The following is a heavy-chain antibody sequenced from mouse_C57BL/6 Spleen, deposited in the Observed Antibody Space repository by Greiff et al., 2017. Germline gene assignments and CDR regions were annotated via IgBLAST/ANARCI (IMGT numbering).Heavy chain of an antibody. D-gene: IGHD2-5*01. CDR2: IYPGGGYT. V-gene: IGHV1-63*01. CDR3: ASTGSNYWFAY. Sequence: VQLQQSGAELVRPGTSVKMSCKASGYTFTNYWIGWAKQRPGHGLEWIGDIYPGGGYTNYNEKFKGKATLTADKSSSTAYMQFSSLTSEDSAIYYCASTGSNYWFAYWGQGTLVTVSA. CDR1: GYTFTNYW. J-gene: IGHJ3*01.